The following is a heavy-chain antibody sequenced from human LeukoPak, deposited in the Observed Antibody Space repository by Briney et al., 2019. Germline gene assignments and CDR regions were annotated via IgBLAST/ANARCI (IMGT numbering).Heavy chain of an antibody. J-gene: IGHJ4*02. CDR3: ARGSLATINH. CDR2: INTDGSST. D-gene: IGHD5-24*01. V-gene: IGHV3-74*01. Sequence: GGSLRLSCAASGFTFTSYWMYWVRQAPGKGLVWVSRINTDGSSTSYADSVKGRFTISRDNAKNTLYLQMNSLRAEDTAVYDCARGSLATINHWGRGTLVTVSS. CDR1: GFTFTSYW.